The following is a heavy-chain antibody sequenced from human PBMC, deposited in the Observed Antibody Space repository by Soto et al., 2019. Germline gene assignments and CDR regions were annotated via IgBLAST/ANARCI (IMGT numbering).Heavy chain of an antibody. V-gene: IGHV3-30-3*01. J-gene: IGHJ4*01. CDR3: ARDLSGSYSFDY. Sequence: QVQLVESGGGVVQPGRSLRLSCAASGFTFSSHAMHWVRQAPGKGPEWVAVITHDGNNENHADSVKGRFTISRDNPENTLYLQMNSLTVADTAVYYCARDLSGSYSFDYWGHGTLVTVSS. D-gene: IGHD1-26*01. CDR1: GFTFSSHA. CDR2: ITHDGNNE.